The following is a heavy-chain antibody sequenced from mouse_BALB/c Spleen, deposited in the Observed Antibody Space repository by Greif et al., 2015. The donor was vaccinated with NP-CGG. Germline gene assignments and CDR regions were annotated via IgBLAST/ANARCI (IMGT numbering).Heavy chain of an antibody. Sequence: EVMLVESGEGLVQPGGSRKLSCAASGFTFSSFGMHWVRQAPEKGLEWVAYISSGSSTIYYADTVKGRFTISRDNPKNTLFLQMTSLRSEDTAMYYCARYDYYFDYWGQGTTLTVSS. D-gene: IGHD2-4*01. CDR2: ISSGSSTI. J-gene: IGHJ2*01. V-gene: IGHV5-17*02. CDR3: ARYDYYFDY. CDR1: GFTFSSFG.